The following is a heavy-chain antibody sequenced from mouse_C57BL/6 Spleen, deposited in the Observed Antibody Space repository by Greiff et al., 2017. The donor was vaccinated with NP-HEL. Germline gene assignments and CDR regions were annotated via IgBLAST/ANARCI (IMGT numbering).Heavy chain of an antibody. CDR3: ARSGIH. Sequence: EVQLQQSGPELVKPGASVKISCKASGYSFTGYYMNWVKQSPEKSLEWIGEINPSTGGTTYNQKFKAKATLTVDKSSSTAYMQLKSLTSEDSAVYYCARSGIHWGQGTSVTVSS. CDR2: INPSTGGT. J-gene: IGHJ4*01. V-gene: IGHV1-42*01. CDR1: GYSFTGYY. D-gene: IGHD3-1*01.